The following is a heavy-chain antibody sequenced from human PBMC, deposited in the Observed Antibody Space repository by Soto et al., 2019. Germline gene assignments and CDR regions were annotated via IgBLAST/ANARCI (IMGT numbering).Heavy chain of an antibody. D-gene: IGHD3-10*01. V-gene: IGHV3-33*01. CDR2: IWFDGSNK. J-gene: IGHJ6*02. Sequence: QVQLVESRGGVVQPGRSLRLSCAASGFSISRYGMDWVRQAPGKGLEWVAVIWFDGSNKYYADSVKGRFTISRDNPKNTLYLQMNSLRAEDTAVYYCTRANYGSGSNYYYGLDVWGQGTTVTVTS. CDR3: TRANYGSGSNYYYGLDV. CDR1: GFSISRYG.